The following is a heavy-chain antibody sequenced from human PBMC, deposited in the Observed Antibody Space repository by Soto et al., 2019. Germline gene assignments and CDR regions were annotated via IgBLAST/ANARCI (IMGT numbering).Heavy chain of an antibody. J-gene: IGHJ4*02. D-gene: IGHD5-18*01. CDR3: ARDRDTYGLNFFDY. CDR2: INTDGSTT. V-gene: IGHV3-74*01. CDR1: GFTFSTYW. Sequence: PGGSLRLSCSASGFTFSTYWMHWVRQAPGKGLVWVSRINTDGSTTTYADSVKGRFTISRDNAKNTLYLQMNSLRADDTAVYYCARDRDTYGLNFFDYWGQGTLVTVS.